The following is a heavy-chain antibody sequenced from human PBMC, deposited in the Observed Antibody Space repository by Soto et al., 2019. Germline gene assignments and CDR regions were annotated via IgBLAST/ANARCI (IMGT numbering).Heavy chain of an antibody. V-gene: IGHV1-18*01. J-gene: IGHJ4*02. CDR3: AGLPPAQRGGYSLIRFDY. D-gene: IGHD3-22*01. CDR1: GYTFSSYG. CDR2: ISAYNGNT. Sequence: ASVKVSCKASGYTFSSYGINWVRQAPGQGLEWMGWISAYNGNTNYAQKLQGRVSITTDTSTSTAYMELRSLRSEDTAVYYCAGLPPAQRGGYSLIRFDYWGQGTPVTVYS.